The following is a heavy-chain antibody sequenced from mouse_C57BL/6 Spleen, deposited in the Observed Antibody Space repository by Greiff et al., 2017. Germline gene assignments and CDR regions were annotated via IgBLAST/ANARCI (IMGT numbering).Heavy chain of an antibody. CDR3: AKSTVVAPYCDY. V-gene: IGHV2-5*01. CDR2: IWRGGST. Sequence: VMLVESGPGLVQPSQSLSITCTVSGFSLTSYGVHWVRQSPGKGLEWLGVIWRGGSTDYNAAFMSRLSITKDNSTSQVFFKMNSLQADDTAIYYCAKSTVVAPYCDYWGQGTTLTVSS. CDR1: GFSLTSYG. J-gene: IGHJ2*01. D-gene: IGHD1-1*01.